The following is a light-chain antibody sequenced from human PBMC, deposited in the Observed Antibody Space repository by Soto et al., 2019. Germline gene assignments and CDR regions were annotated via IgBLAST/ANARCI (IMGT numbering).Light chain of an antibody. Sequence: QSALTQPASVSGSPGQSITISCTGTSTDIGGYDRVSWYQQHPGQAPKLMIYGVTNRPSGVSNRFSGSKSGNTASLTISGLQTEDETDYYCNSYSTTNGYVFGTGTKVTVL. CDR1: STDIGGYDR. CDR3: NSYSTTNGYV. J-gene: IGLJ1*01. CDR2: GVT. V-gene: IGLV2-14*01.